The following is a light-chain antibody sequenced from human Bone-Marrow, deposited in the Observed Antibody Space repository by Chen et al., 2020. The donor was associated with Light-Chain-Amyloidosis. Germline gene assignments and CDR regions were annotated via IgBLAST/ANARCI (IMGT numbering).Light chain of an antibody. J-gene: IGKJ2*02. CDR3: QQGLGT. CDR2: GAS. CDR1: QSVGGNF. Sequence: SYSPATLSLSSGEAATLSRRASQSVGGNFMCWYQQRPGQTPRLLVYGASTRATGIPARFSGSGSGTDFTLTISSLQPEDFAIYDCQQGLGTFGQGTKVEIK. V-gene: IGKV3D-7*01.